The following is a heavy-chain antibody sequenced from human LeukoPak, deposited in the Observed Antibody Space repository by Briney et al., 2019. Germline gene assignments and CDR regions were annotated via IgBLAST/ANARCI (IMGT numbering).Heavy chain of an antibody. D-gene: IGHD3-22*01. J-gene: IGHJ4*02. V-gene: IGHV3-30*03. Sequence: GGSLRLSCAASGFTFSSYGMHWVRQAPGKGLEWVAVISYDGSNKYYADSVKGRFTISRDNSKNTLYLQMNSLRAEDTAVYYCATDYYDRDDPPPTTDYWGQGTLVTVSS. CDR1: GFTFSSYG. CDR2: ISYDGSNK. CDR3: ATDYYDRDDPPPTTDY.